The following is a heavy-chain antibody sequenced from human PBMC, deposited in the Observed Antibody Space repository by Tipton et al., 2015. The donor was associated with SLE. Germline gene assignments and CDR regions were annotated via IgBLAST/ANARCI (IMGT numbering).Heavy chain of an antibody. CDR1: DGSFSAYN. V-gene: IGHV4-34*01. CDR2: INHSGSA. D-gene: IGHD2-15*01. J-gene: IGHJ4*02. CDR3: ARRSGGWLYFDS. Sequence: GLVKPSETLSLTCGVYDGSFSAYNWNWVRQSPGKGLEWVGEINHSGSANCNPSLKSRVTISVDTSKNQFSLRLPSVTAADTAVYFCARRSGGWLYFDSWGQGTLVTVSS.